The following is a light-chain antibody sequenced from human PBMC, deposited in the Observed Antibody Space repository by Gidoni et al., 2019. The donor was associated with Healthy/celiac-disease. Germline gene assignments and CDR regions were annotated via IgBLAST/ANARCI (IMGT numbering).Light chain of an antibody. CDR1: QSVSSSY. J-gene: IGKJ4*01. CDR3: QQYGSSPSLT. V-gene: IGKV3-20*01. Sequence: IVLTQCPGTLSLSPGERAILSCRASQSVSSSYLAWYQQKPGQAPRLLIYGASSRATGIPDRFSGSGSGTDFTLTISSLEPEDFAVYYCQQYGSSPSLTFGGGTKVEI. CDR2: GAS.